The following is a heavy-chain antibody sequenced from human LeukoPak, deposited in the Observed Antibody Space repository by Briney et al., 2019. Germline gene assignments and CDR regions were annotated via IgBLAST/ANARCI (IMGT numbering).Heavy chain of an antibody. CDR2: IKQDGSEK. V-gene: IGHV3-7*01. Sequence: GGSLTLSCAASGFTFSSYWMSWVRQAPGKGLERVANIKQDGSEKYYVDSVKGRFTISRDNAKNSLYLQMNSLRAEDTAVYYCAGSGGVIASDAFDIWGQGTMVTVSS. D-gene: IGHD3-16*02. CDR1: GFTFSSYW. J-gene: IGHJ3*02. CDR3: AGSGGVIASDAFDI.